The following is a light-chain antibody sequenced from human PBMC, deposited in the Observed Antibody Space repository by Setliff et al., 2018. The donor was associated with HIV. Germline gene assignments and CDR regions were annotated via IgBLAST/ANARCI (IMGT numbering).Light chain of an antibody. V-gene: IGLV2-11*01. CDR3: SASRPSRTLVV. Sequence: QSVLTQPRSVSGSPGQSVTISCTDVGAYNYVSWYQQHPGRAPKLMIFDVTKRPSGVPDRFSGSKSGNTASLTISGLQAEDEADYYCSASRPSRTLVVFGTGTKVTVL. CDR1: VGAYNY. J-gene: IGLJ1*01. CDR2: DVT.